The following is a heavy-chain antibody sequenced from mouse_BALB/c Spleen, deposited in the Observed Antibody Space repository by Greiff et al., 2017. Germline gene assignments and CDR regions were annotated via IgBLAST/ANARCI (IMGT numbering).Heavy chain of an antibody. V-gene: IGHV3-2*02. CDR2: ISYSGST. CDR1: GYSITSDYA. J-gene: IGHJ1*01. CDR3: ARERGDGYYWYFDV. Sequence: VQLKQSGPGLVKPSQSLSLTCTVTGYSITSDYAWNWIRQFPGNKLEWMGYISYSGSTSYNPSLKSRISITRDTSKNQFFLQLNSVTTEDTATYYCARERGDGYYWYFDVWGAGTTVTVSS. D-gene: IGHD2-3*01.